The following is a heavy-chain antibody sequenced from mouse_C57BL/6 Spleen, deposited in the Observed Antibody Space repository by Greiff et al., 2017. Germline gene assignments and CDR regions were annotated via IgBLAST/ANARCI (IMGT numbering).Heavy chain of an antibody. Sequence: VQVVESGAELVRPGASVKLSCKASGYTFTDYYINWVKQRPGQGLEWIARIYPGSGNTYYNEKFKGKATLTAEKSSSTAYMQLSSLTSEDSAVYFCARGDSYGSEADDWGQGTTLTVSS. D-gene: IGHD1-1*01. J-gene: IGHJ2*01. CDR2: IYPGSGNT. CDR1: GYTFTDYY. V-gene: IGHV1-76*01. CDR3: ARGDSYGSEADD.